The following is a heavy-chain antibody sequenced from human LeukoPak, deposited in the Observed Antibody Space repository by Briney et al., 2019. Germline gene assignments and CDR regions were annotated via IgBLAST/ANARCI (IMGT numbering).Heavy chain of an antibody. D-gene: IGHD1-26*01. CDR2: IGGSGTRT. Sequence: PGGSLRLSCSASGFTFTTYGMNWVRQAPGKGLEWVSGIGGSGTRTYYADSVKGRFTISRDNSKNTLYLQMNSLRAEDTAVYYCAKDFFPYLHRPGSLFDHWGQGTLVTVSS. CDR3: AKDFFPYLHRPGSLFDH. CDR1: GFTFTTYG. J-gene: IGHJ4*02. V-gene: IGHV3-23*01.